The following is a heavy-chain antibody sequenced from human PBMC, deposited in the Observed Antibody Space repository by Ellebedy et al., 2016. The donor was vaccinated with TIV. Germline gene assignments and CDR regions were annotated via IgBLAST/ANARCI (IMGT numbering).Heavy chain of an antibody. V-gene: IGHV3-33*01. Sequence: GESLKISCAASGFSFSTYGMHWVRQAPGQGLEWVAVIWYDGFNKDYADSVKGRFTISRDNSKSTLYLEMKSLRVEDTAVYYCAREQSPYYEILTGSFDYWGQGALVTVS. D-gene: IGHD3-9*01. J-gene: IGHJ4*02. CDR3: AREQSPYYEILTGSFDY. CDR2: IWYDGFNK. CDR1: GFSFSTYG.